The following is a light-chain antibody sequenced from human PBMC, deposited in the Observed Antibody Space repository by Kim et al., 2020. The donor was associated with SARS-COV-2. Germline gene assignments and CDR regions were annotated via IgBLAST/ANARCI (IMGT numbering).Light chain of an antibody. V-gene: IGLV3-1*01. CDR3: QAWVSNTIV. CDR2: QDF. J-gene: IGLJ2*01. CDR1: KLGDKY. Sequence: VSPGQTASITCSGDKLGDKYTSWYQQRPGQSPVLLIYQDFKRPSGIPERFSGSNSGNTATLTVSGTQSMDEADYYCQAWVSNTIVFGGGTQLTVL.